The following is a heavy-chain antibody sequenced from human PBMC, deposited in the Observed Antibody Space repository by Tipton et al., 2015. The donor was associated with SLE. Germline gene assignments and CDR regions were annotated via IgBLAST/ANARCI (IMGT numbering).Heavy chain of an antibody. J-gene: IGHJ3*02. Sequence: LRLSCTVSGGSISGYYWSWIRQPPGKGLEWIGEINHSGSTNYNASLKSRVTISVDTSKNQFSLKLSSVTAADTAVYYCARVGAYIVGALDAFDMWGQGTMVTVSS. CDR1: GGSISGYY. V-gene: IGHV4-34*01. CDR2: INHSGST. CDR3: ARVGAYIVGALDAFDM. D-gene: IGHD1-26*01.